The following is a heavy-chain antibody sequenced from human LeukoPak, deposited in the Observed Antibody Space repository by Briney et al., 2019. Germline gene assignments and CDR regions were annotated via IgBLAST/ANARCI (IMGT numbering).Heavy chain of an antibody. D-gene: IGHD2-8*01. CDR2: IKSKTDVGTT. V-gene: IGHV3-15*01. J-gene: IGHJ4*02. CDR3: TTEAELRHYCTNGICYNFDC. Sequence: GGSLRLSCAASGFTFTNAWMSWVRQAPWKGLEWVGRIKSKTDVGTTDYAAPVKGRFTISRDDSKNTLYLQMNSLKTEDTAVYYCTTEAELRHYCTNGICYNFDCWGQGTLVTVSS. CDR1: GFTFTNAW.